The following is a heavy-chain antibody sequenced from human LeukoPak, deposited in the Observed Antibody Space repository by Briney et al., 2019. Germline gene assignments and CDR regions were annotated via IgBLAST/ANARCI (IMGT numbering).Heavy chain of an antibody. CDR2: IKQDGSEK. Sequence: PGGSLRLSCEASGFTFSSYWMSWVRQAPGKGLEWVANIKQDGSEKYYVDSVKGRFTISRDNAKNPLYLQMNSLRAEDTAVYYCARGELVPDWGQGNLVTVSS. CDR1: GFTFSSYW. D-gene: IGHD6-6*01. V-gene: IGHV3-7*01. J-gene: IGHJ4*02. CDR3: ARGELVPD.